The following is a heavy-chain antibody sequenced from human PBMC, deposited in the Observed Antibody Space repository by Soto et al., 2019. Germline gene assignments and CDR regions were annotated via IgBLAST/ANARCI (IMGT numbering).Heavy chain of an antibody. J-gene: IGHJ6*03. CDR1: GFTFSSYA. CDR3: ARGEDRSNPFGYYYYYMDV. D-gene: IGHD3-10*01. V-gene: IGHV3-64*01. Sequence: GGSLRLSCVASGFTFSSYAMHWVRQAPGKGLEYVSAISSNGGSTYYANSVKGRFTISRDNSKNTLYLQMGSLRAEDMAVYYCARGEDRSNPFGYYYYYMDVWGKGTTVTVSS. CDR2: ISSNGGST.